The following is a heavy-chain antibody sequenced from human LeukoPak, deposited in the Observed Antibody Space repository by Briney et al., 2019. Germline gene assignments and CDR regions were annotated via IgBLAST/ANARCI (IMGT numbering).Heavy chain of an antibody. D-gene: IGHD1-7*01. J-gene: IGHJ4*02. CDR3: ARVNYVVDC. Sequence: SETLSLTCAVYGGSFSGYYWSWIRQPPGKGLEWIGEINHSGSTNYNPSLKSRVTISVGTSKNQYSLNLSPVTAADTAGYYCARVNYVVDCWVQGTLLTDSS. CDR1: GGSFSGYY. CDR2: INHSGST. V-gene: IGHV4-34*01.